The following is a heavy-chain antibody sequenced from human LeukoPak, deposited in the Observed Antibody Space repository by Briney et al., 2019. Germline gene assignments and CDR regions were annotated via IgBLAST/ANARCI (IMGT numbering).Heavy chain of an antibody. V-gene: IGHV4-31*03. CDR2: IYYSGST. CDR3: ARGHRDSRRVDY. Sequence: SQTLSLTCTVSGGSISSGGYYWSWIRQHPGKGLEWIGYIYYSGSTYYNPSLKSRVIMSVDTSKNQFSLKLSSVTAADTAVYYWARGHRDSRRVDYWGQGTLVTVYS. CDR1: GGSISSGGYY. J-gene: IGHJ4*02. D-gene: IGHD2-21*02.